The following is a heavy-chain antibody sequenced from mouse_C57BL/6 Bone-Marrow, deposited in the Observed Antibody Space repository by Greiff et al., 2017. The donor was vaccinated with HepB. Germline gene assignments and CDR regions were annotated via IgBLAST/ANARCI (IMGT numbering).Heavy chain of an antibody. J-gene: IGHJ4*01. CDR2: ISDGGSYT. V-gene: IGHV5-4*03. CDR1: GFTFSSYA. D-gene: IGHD2-5*01. Sequence: EVKLEESGGGLVKPGGSLKLSCAASGFTFSSYAMSWVRQTPEKRLEWVATISDGGSYTYYPDNVKGRFTISRDNAKNNLYLQMSHLKSEDTAMYYCARVDYSNYDYAMDYWGQGTSVTVSS. CDR3: ARVDYSNYDYAMDY.